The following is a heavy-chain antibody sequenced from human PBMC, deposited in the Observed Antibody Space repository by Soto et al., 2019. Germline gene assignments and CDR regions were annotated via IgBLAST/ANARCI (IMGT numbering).Heavy chain of an antibody. CDR3: ARGGVYDTCGIDF. CDR1: GYSFPAYY. CDR2: INPSTGTT. D-gene: IGHD3-22*01. J-gene: IGHJ4*02. V-gene: IGHV1-46*01. Sequence: ASVKVSCKASGYSFPAYYMHLLRQAPGQGLEWVAVINPSTGTTGHAQKFQGRVTMTRDTSTSTVYMDLGSLRSEDTAVYYCARGGVYDTCGIDFWGQGTLVTVSS.